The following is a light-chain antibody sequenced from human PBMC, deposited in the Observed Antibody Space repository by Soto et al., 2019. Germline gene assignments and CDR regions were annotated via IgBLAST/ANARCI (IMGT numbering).Light chain of an antibody. J-gene: IGKJ1*01. CDR1: QSVSSSY. CDR3: QQYGSSPQT. V-gene: IGKV3-20*01. CDR2: GAS. Sequence: EIVLTESPGTLSLSRGEIATLSCRASQSVSSSYLAWYQQKPGQAPRLLIYGASSRATGIPDRFSGSGSGTDFTLTISRLEPEDFAVYYCQQYGSSPQTFGHGTK.